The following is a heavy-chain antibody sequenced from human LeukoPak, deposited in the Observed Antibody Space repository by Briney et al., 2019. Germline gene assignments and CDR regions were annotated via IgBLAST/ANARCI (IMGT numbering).Heavy chain of an antibody. CDR2: IIPIFGTA. J-gene: IGHJ4*02. Sequence: RASVKVSCKASGGTFSSYAISWVRQAPGQGLEWMGGIIPIFGTANYAQKFQGRVTITADESTSTAYMELSSLRSEDTAVYYCARDGYYDSSGYPDRHYFDYWGQGTLVTVSS. D-gene: IGHD3-22*01. CDR3: ARDGYYDSSGYPDRHYFDY. CDR1: GGTFSSYA. V-gene: IGHV1-69*13.